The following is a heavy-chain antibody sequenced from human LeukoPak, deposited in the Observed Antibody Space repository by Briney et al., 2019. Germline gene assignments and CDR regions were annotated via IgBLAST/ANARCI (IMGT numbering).Heavy chain of an antibody. CDR2: IYYSGST. D-gene: IGHD1-26*01. J-gene: IGHJ5*02. V-gene: IGHV4-59*01. CDR3: ARPLRGATSWFDP. Sequence: SETLSLTCTVSGXSISSYYWSWIRQPPGKGLEWIGYIYYSGSTNYSPALKSRVTISVDTSKNHFSLKLSSVTAADTAVYYCARPLRGATSWFDPWGQGTLVTVSS. CDR1: GXSISSYY.